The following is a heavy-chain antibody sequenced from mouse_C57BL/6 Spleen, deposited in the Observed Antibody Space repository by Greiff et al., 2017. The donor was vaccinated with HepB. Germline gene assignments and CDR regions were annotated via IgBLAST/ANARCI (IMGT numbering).Heavy chain of an antibody. Sequence: QVQLQQSGAELVRPGASVTLSCKASGYTFTDYEMHWVKQTPVHGLEWIGAIDPETGGTAYNQKFKGKAILTADKSSSTAYMELRSLTSEDSAVYYCTRGHYSNSYAMDYWGQGTSVTVSS. J-gene: IGHJ4*01. V-gene: IGHV1-15*01. CDR1: GYTFTDYE. CDR2: IDPETGGT. CDR3: TRGHYSNSYAMDY. D-gene: IGHD2-5*01.